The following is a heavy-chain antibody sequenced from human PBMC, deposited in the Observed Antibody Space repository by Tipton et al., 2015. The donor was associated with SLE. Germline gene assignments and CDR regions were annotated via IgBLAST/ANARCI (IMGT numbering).Heavy chain of an antibody. CDR1: GGTFRTYA. Sequence: QLVQSGAEVKKPGSSVKVSCKASGGTFRTYAFNWVRQATGQGLEWMGWMNPNSGNTGYAQKLQGRVTMTRNTSISTAYMELRSLRSDDTAVYYCARDGSTMDWFDPWGQGTLVTVSS. V-gene: IGHV1-8*02. CDR2: MNPNSGNT. J-gene: IGHJ5*02. D-gene: IGHD5/OR15-5a*01. CDR3: ARDGSTMDWFDP.